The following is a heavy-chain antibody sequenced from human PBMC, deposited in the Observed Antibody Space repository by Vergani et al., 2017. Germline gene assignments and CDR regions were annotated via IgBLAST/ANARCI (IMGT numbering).Heavy chain of an antibody. CDR2: ISGSGGST. J-gene: IGHJ4*02. Sequence: EVQLLESGGGLVQPGGSLRLSCAASGFTFSSYAMSWVRQAPGKGLEWVSAISGSGGSTYYADSVKGRFTISRDNSKNTLYLQMNSLKTEDTAVYYCTRGGGSYYVPYFDYWGQGTLVTVSS. CDR3: TRGGGSYYVPYFDY. D-gene: IGHD1-26*01. V-gene: IGHV3-23*01. CDR1: GFTFSSYA.